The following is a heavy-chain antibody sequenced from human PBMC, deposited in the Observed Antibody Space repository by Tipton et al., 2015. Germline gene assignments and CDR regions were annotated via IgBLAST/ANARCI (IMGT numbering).Heavy chain of an antibody. V-gene: IGHV5-51*01. Sequence: VQLVQSGAEVKKPGESLKISCKGSGYSFSTYWIGWVRQMPGKGLEWMGIIYPGDSDTRYSPSFQGQVTISADKSINTAYLQWSSLKASDTAIYYCVRSSESWSHPEYWGQGTLVTVSS. CDR3: VRSSESWSHPEY. J-gene: IGHJ4*02. D-gene: IGHD3-3*01. CDR2: IYPGDSDT. CDR1: GYSFSTYW.